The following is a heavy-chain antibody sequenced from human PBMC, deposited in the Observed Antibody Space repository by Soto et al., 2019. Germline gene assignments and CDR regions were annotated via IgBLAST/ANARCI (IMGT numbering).Heavy chain of an antibody. CDR2: IYYSGST. D-gene: IGHD5-12*01. Sequence: SETLSLTCTVSGASISSSIYNWGWIRQPPGKGLEWIGTIYYSGSTYYNPSLKSRVTISIDTSKNQFSLKLSSVTAADTAVYYCARPRYSGYDVFYFDYWGQGTLVTVSS. V-gene: IGHV4-39*01. CDR1: GASISSSIYN. CDR3: ARPRYSGYDVFYFDY. J-gene: IGHJ4*02.